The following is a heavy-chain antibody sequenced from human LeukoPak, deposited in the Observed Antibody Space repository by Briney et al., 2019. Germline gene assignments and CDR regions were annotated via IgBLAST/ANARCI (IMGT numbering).Heavy chain of an antibody. Sequence: PGRSLRLSCAASGFTFSSYSMNWVRQPPGKGLEWVLSIRSSSSYKYYTDSVKGRFTISRDNAKNSLYLQMSSLRAEDTAVYYCARPNMVRGVSDAFDIWGQGTMVTVSS. CDR1: GFTFSSYS. V-gene: IGHV3-21*01. CDR3: ARPNMVRGVSDAFDI. CDR2: IRSSSSYK. J-gene: IGHJ3*02. D-gene: IGHD3-10*01.